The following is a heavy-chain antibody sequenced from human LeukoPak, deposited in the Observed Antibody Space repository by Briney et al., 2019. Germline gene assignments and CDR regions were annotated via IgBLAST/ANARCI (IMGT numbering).Heavy chain of an antibody. CDR2: INHSGST. J-gene: IGHJ3*02. Sequence: SQTLCLTCAVYGGAFSGDYSSWIREPPGKGLEWGGEINHSGSTNYNPSLTSRVTISVDTSKNQFSLKLSSVTAAATAVYYCARRRPFDIWGQGTMVTVSS. V-gene: IGHV4-34*01. CDR1: GGAFSGDY. CDR3: ARRRPFDI.